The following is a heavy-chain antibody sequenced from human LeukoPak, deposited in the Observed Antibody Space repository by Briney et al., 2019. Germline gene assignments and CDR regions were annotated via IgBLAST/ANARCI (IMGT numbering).Heavy chain of an antibody. D-gene: IGHD6-19*01. Sequence: GGSLRLSCAASGFTFSSYGMHWVRQAPGKGLEWVAVISYDGSNKYYADSVKGRFTISRDNSKKTLYLQMNSLRAEDTAVYYCARGRYSSGAWFDPWGQGTLVTVSS. V-gene: IGHV3-30*03. J-gene: IGHJ5*02. CDR3: ARGRYSSGAWFDP. CDR1: GFTFSSYG. CDR2: ISYDGSNK.